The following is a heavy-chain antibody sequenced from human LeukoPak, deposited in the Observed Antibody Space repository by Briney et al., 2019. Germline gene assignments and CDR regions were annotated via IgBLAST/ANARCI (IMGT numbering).Heavy chain of an antibody. CDR3: ARTSAEYSNSWIDS. CDR1: GGSISSYY. V-gene: IGHV4-59*01. J-gene: IGHJ5*01. CDR2: IYYSGST. Sequence: PSETLSLTCTVSGGSISSYYWSWIRQPPGKGLEWIGYIYYSGSTNYNSSLKSRVTISVDTSKNQFSLKLSSVTAADTAVYYCARTSAEYSNSWIDSWGQGTLVIVSS. D-gene: IGHD6-6*01.